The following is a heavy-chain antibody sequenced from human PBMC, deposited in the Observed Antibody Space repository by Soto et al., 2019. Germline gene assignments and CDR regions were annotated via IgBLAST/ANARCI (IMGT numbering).Heavy chain of an antibody. D-gene: IGHD2-15*01. J-gene: IGHJ6*02. Sequence: QVQLQESGPGLVKPSQTLSLTCTVSGGSISSGGYYWSWIRQHPGKGLEWIGYIYYSGSTYYNPSLKSRVTISVDTSKNQFSLKLSSVAGADTAVYYCARGALGYCSGGSCYRYYYYGMDVWGQGTTVTVSS. CDR1: GGSISSGGYY. CDR2: IYYSGST. CDR3: ARGALGYCSGGSCYRYYYYGMDV. V-gene: IGHV4-31*03.